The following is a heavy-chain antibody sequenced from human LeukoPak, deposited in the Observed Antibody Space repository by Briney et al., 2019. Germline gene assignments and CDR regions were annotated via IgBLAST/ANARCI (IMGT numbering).Heavy chain of an antibody. CDR3: ARVRADSSGHDIDY. Sequence: PGTSLRLSCAASGFTFSAYVMHWVRQAPGKGLEWVAILWYDGSNEYYADSVKGRFTMSRDNSKNTLYLQMNSLRAEDTAAYYCARVRADSSGHDIDYWGQGTLVTVSS. J-gene: IGHJ4*02. CDR1: GFTFSAYV. CDR2: LWYDGSNE. V-gene: IGHV3-33*01. D-gene: IGHD3-22*01.